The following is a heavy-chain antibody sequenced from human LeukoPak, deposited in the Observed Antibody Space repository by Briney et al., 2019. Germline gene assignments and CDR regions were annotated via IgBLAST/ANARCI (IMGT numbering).Heavy chain of an antibody. D-gene: IGHD6-19*01. CDR1: GGSVSSYY. Sequence: PSETLSLTCTVSGGSVSSYYWSWIRQPPGKELEWIGYIYNSESTKYNSSLESRVTMSVDTSKNQLYLKLSSVTAADTAVYYCARFHSGPSGWYVLWYFDLWGRGTLVTVSS. V-gene: IGHV4-4*09. CDR2: IYNSEST. J-gene: IGHJ2*01. CDR3: ARFHSGPSGWYVLWYFDL.